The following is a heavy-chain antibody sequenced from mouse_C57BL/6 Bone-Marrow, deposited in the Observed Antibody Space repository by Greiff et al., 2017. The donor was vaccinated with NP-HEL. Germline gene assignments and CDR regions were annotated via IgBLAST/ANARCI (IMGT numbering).Heavy chain of an antibody. CDR2: ISSGSSTI. CDR1: GFTFSDYG. CDR3: ARENYYGSSYPYWYFDV. V-gene: IGHV5-17*01. J-gene: IGHJ1*03. D-gene: IGHD1-1*01. Sequence: EVQLVESGGGLVKPGGSLKLSCAASGFTFSDYGMHWVRQAPEKGLEWVAYISSGSSTIYYADTVKGRFTISRDNAKNTLFLQMTSLRSEDTAMYYCARENYYGSSYPYWYFDVWGTGTTVTVSS.